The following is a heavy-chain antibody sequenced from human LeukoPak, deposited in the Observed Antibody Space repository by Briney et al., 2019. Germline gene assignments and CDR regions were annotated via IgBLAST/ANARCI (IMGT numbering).Heavy chain of an antibody. V-gene: IGHV4-59*02. D-gene: IGHD4-23*01. CDR3: ARRAGGYSHPYDY. J-gene: IGHJ4*02. CDR2: IYYTGT. Sequence: SETLSLTCTVSGGSVSDYYWSWIRQSPGKGLEWIGFIYYTGTSYNPSLKSRVTISADTSKNQFSLNLSSVTAADTAVYYCARRAGGYSHPYDYWGQGILVTVSS. CDR1: GGSVSDYY.